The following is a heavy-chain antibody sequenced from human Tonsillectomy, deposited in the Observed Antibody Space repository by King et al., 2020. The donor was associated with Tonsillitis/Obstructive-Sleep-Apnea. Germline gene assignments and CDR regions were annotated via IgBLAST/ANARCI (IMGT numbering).Heavy chain of an antibody. V-gene: IGHV4-39*01. CDR2: IYYIGST. CDR1: GGSISSSRYY. CDR3: ARQTTYYDFWSGYYTDHWFDP. J-gene: IGHJ5*02. Sequence: QLQESGPGLVKPSETLSLTCTVSGGSISSSRYYWGWIRQPPGKGLEWIGSIYYIGSTYYNPSLKSRVTIAVETSKNQFSLKLSSVTAADTAVYYGARQTTYYDFWSGYYTDHWFDPWGQGTLVTVSS. D-gene: IGHD3-3*01.